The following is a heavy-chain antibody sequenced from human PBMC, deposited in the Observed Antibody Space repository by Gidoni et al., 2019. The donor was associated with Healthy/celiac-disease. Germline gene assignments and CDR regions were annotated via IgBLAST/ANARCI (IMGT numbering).Heavy chain of an antibody. D-gene: IGHD6-13*01. Sequence: QVQLQESGPGLVKPSQTLSLTCTVSGGSLSSGGYYWSWIRQHPGKGLEWIGYIYYSGSTYYNPSLKSRVTISVDTSKNQFSLKLSSVTAADTAVYYCARDYAPQRSSSWYGPPHHGMDVWGQGTTVTVSS. CDR2: IYYSGST. J-gene: IGHJ6*02. V-gene: IGHV4-31*03. CDR1: GGSLSSGGYY. CDR3: ARDYAPQRSSSWYGPPHHGMDV.